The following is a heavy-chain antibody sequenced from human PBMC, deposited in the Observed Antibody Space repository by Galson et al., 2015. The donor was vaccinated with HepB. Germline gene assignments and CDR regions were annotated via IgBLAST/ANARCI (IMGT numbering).Heavy chain of an antibody. CDR2: INHSGST. D-gene: IGHD2-2*01. J-gene: IGHJ6*03. CDR3: ARGRPADIVVVPAATRGMDV. CDR1: GGSFSGYY. V-gene: IGHV4-34*01. Sequence: ETLSLTCAVYGGSFSGYYWSWIRQPPGKGLEWIGEINHSGSTNYNPSLKSRVTISVDTSKNQFSLKLSSVTAADTAVYYCARGRPADIVVVPAATRGMDVWGKGTTVTVSS.